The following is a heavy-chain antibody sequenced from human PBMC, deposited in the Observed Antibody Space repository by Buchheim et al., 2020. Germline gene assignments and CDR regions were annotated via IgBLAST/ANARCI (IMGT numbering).Heavy chain of an antibody. V-gene: IGHV4-30-4*01. CDR1: GGSISSGDYY. CDR2: IYYSGSP. CDR3: ARDVVSWIDGDWFDP. J-gene: IGHJ5*02. Sequence: QVQLQESGPGLVKPSQTLSLTCTVSGGSISSGDYYWRWIRQPPGKGLEWIGYIYYSGSPYYNPSLKSRVTISVDTSKNQFSLKLSSVTAADTAVYYCARDVVSWIDGDWFDPWGQGTL. D-gene: IGHD5-12*01.